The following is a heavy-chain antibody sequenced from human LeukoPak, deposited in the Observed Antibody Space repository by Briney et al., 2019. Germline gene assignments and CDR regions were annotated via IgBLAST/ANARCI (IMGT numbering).Heavy chain of an antibody. J-gene: IGHJ4*02. D-gene: IGHD2-21*01. V-gene: IGHV3-48*01. CDR2: ISSSISVT. CDR3: ARGPTHIPST. Sequence: PGGSLRLSCAASGFTFSSYSMNWVRQAPGKGLEWISYISSSISVTYYADSVKGRFTISIDNAKNSLYLQMNSLRAEDTAVYYCARGPTHIPSTWGQGTLVTVSS. CDR1: GFTFSSYS.